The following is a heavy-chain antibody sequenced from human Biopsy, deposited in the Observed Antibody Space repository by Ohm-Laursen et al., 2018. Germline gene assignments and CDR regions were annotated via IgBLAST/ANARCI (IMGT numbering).Heavy chain of an antibody. CDR2: IIAVSGLV. CDR3: ATPFQYYDSWGGYPPFDH. CDR1: GFTFTSYG. J-gene: IGHJ4*02. V-gene: IGHV1-69*17. D-gene: IGHD3-3*01. Sequence: GSSVKVSCKASGFTFTSYGFTWVRQAPGEGLEWMGGIIAVSGLVNYAPKFQGRVSITADKSTTTAYMELSNLKSEDTAVYYCATPFQYYDSWGGYPPFDHWGQGTLVTVSS.